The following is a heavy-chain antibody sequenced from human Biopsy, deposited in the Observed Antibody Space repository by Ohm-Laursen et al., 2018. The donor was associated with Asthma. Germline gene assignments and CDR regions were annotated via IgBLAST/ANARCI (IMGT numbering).Heavy chain of an antibody. CDR1: GYTFIGCH. CDR2: INPNSGGT. J-gene: IGHJ5*02. Sequence: SVKVSCNASGYTFIGCHIHWMRQAPGQGLEWMGWINPNSGGTNYAQKFQGRVTMTRDTSISTAYMEVSRLRSDDTAVYYCARGQKSAGDRWFDPWGQGTLVTVSS. D-gene: IGHD6-13*01. CDR3: ARGQKSAGDRWFDP. V-gene: IGHV1-2*02.